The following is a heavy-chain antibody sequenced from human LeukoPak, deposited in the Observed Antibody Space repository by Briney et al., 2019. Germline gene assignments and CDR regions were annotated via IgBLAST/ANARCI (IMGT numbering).Heavy chain of an antibody. D-gene: IGHD3-10*01. CDR3: TTTPVRGVNIPDY. CDR1: GFTFSTYW. CDR2: IKQDGSEK. Sequence: GGSLRLSCAASGFTFSTYWMSWVRQAPGKGLEWVANIKQDGSEKYYVDSVKGRFTISRDNAKNSLYLQMNSLRAEDTAVYYCTTTPVRGVNIPDYWGQGTLVTVSS. J-gene: IGHJ4*02. V-gene: IGHV3-7*01.